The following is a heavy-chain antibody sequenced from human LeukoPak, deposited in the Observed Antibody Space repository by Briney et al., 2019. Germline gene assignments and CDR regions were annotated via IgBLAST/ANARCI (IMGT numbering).Heavy chain of an antibody. V-gene: IGHV4-34*01. CDR2: INHSGST. D-gene: IGHD1-7*01. J-gene: IGHJ4*02. Sequence: SETLSLTCAVYGGSFSGYYWSWIRQPPGKGLEWIGEINHSGSTNYNPSLKSRVTISVDTSKNQFSLKLSSVTAADTAVYYCAGGLGELRGSWGQGTLVTVSS. CDR1: GGSFSGYY. CDR3: AGGLGELRGS.